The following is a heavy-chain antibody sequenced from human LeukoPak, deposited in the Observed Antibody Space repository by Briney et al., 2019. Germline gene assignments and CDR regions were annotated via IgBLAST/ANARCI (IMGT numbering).Heavy chain of an antibody. D-gene: IGHD3-22*01. CDR3: ARALTYYYDSSGYYPLDY. Sequence: GGSLRLSCAASGFTFSSYAMHWVRQAPGKGLEYVSAISSNGGSTCYANSVKGRFTISRDNSKNTLYLQMGSLRAEDMAVYYCARALTYYYDSSGYYPLDYWGQGTLVTVSS. CDR2: ISSNGGST. V-gene: IGHV3-64*01. CDR1: GFTFSSYA. J-gene: IGHJ4*02.